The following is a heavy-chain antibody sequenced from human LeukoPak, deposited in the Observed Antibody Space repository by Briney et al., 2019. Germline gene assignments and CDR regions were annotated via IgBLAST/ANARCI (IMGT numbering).Heavy chain of an antibody. CDR1: GYTFTGYY. V-gene: IGHV1-2*02. CDR3: ARAGRASSSWYRAGWFDP. D-gene: IGHD6-13*01. CDR2: INPNSGGT. Sequence: ASVKVSCKASGYTFTGYYMHWVRQAPGQGLDWMGWINPNSGGTNYAQKFQGRVTMTRDTSISTAYMELSRLRSDNTAVYYCARAGRASSSWYRAGWFDPWGQGTLVTVSS. J-gene: IGHJ5*02.